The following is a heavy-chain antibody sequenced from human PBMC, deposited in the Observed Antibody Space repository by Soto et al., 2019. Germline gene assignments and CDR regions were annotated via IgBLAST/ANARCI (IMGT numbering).Heavy chain of an antibody. V-gene: IGHV3-33*01. CDR1: GFTFSSYG. Sequence: QVQLVESGGGVVQPGRSLRLSCAASGFTFSSYGMHWVRQAPGKGLEWVAVIWYDGSNKYYADSVKGRFTISRDNSKNTLYLQMNSLRAEDTAVYYCAREGGYYGSGRYYNSQDYYYGMDFWGQGPTVTASS. CDR3: AREGGYYGSGRYYNSQDYYYGMDF. J-gene: IGHJ6*02. CDR2: IWYDGSNK. D-gene: IGHD3-10*01.